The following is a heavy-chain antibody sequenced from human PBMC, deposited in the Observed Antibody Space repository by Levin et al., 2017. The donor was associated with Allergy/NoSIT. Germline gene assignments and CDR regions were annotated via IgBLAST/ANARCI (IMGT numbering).Heavy chain of an antibody. CDR3: ARSDIVLMVYATGFDY. V-gene: IGHV3-30*04. CDR1: GFTFSSYA. D-gene: IGHD2-8*01. Sequence: LSLTCAASGFTFSSYAMHWVRQAPGKGLEWVAVISYDGSNKYYADSVKGRFTISRDNSKNTLYLQMNSLRAEDTAVYYCARSDIVLMVYATGFDYWGQGTLVTVSS. CDR2: ISYDGSNK. J-gene: IGHJ4*02.